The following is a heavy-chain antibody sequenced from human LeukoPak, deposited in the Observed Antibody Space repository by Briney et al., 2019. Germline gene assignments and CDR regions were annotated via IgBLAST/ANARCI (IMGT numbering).Heavy chain of an antibody. Sequence: GASVKVFCKASGYTFTRYYMHWVRQAPGQGLEWMGIINPSGGSTSFAQNFQGRVTMTRDTSTSIVYMELSSLRSEDTAVYYCARDGDIQVGATKHYGMDVWGQGTTVTVSS. CDR2: INPSGGST. CDR1: GYTFTRYY. D-gene: IGHD1-26*01. J-gene: IGHJ6*02. V-gene: IGHV1-46*01. CDR3: ARDGDIQVGATKHYGMDV.